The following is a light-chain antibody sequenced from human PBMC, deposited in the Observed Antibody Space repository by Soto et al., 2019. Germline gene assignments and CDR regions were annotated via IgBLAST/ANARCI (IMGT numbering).Light chain of an antibody. CDR2: EAS. J-gene: IGLJ3*02. CDR3: SLYTSSIRV. CDR1: SSDVGSYNR. Sequence: QSALTQPPSVPGSPGQSVTISCTGTSSDVGSYNRVSWYQQPPGTAPKLLIYEASNRPSGVPDRFSVSKSGNKASLSISGLQAEDVADYYCSLYTSSIRVFGGGTQVTVL. V-gene: IGLV2-18*01.